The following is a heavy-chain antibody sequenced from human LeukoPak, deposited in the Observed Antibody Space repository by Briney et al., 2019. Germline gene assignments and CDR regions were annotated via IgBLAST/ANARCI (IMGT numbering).Heavy chain of an antibody. CDR1: GYTFTSYG. CDR2: IGAYNGNT. CDR3: ARGLIFGVVTPPGH. D-gene: IGHD3-3*02. J-gene: IGHJ4*02. V-gene: IGHV1-18*01. Sequence: ASVKVSCKASGYTFTSYGISWVRQARGQGLEWMGWIGAYNGNTNYAQKLEGRVTMTTDTSTSTACMERRRLRSDDPAVYYCARGLIFGVVTPPGHWGQGPLVTVSS.